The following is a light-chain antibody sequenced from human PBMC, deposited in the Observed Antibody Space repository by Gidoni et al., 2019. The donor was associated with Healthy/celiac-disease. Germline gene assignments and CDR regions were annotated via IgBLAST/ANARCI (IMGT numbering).Light chain of an antibody. CDR1: RSDVGSYNL. V-gene: IGLV2-23*03. CDR2: AGS. CDR3: CSYAGSSTFV. Sequence: SALTQPASVSGSPGQSINISCTVTRSDVGSYNLVSWYQQHPGKAPKLMIYAGSKRPSGVSKRFSGSKSGNTASLTISGLQAEDEADYYCCSYAGSSTFVFGGGTKLTVL. J-gene: IGLJ3*02.